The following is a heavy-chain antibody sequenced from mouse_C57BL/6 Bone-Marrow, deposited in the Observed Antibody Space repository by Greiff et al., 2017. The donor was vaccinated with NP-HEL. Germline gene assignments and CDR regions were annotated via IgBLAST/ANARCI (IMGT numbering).Heavy chain of an antibody. CDR2: INPNNGGT. CDR1: GYTFTDYY. Sequence: EVQLQQSGPELVKPGASVKISCKASGYTFTDYYMNWVKQSHGKSLEWIGDINPNNGGTSYNQKFKGKATLTVDKSSSTAYMELRSLTSEDSAVYYCVYYSDAMDYWGQGTSVTVSS. V-gene: IGHV1-26*01. CDR3: VYYSDAMDY. J-gene: IGHJ4*01. D-gene: IGHD1-1*01.